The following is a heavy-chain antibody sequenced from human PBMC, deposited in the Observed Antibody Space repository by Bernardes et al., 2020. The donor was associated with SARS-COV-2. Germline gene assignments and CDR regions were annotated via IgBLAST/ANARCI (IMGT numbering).Heavy chain of an antibody. Sequence: SETLSRTCTVSGGSINNYYWSWIRQPAGKGLEWIGHIYTSGSTNYNPSLKSRLTMSVDTSKNQFSLKLSSVTAADTAVYYCARQLAGGGYFDYWGQGALVTVSS. CDR1: GGSINNYY. CDR3: ARQLAGGGYFDY. CDR2: IYTSGST. V-gene: IGHV4-4*07. D-gene: IGHD1-1*01. J-gene: IGHJ4*02.